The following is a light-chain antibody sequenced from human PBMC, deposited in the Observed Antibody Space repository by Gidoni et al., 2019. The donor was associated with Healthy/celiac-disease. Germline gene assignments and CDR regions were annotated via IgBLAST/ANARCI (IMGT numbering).Light chain of an antibody. Sequence: GDALPKQYAYWYQQKPGQAPVLVIYKDSERPSGIPERFSGSSSGTTVTLTISGVQAEDEADYYCQSADSSGTYVFGTGTKVTVL. CDR1: ALPKQY. V-gene: IGLV3-25*03. J-gene: IGLJ1*01. CDR3: QSADSSGTYV. CDR2: KDS.